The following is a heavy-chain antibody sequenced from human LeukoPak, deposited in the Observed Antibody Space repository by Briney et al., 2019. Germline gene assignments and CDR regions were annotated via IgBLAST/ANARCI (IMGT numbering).Heavy chain of an antibody. D-gene: IGHD3-22*01. CDR2: IYYSGYT. J-gene: IGHJ4*02. CDR3: ARRDDYYDSSGLDY. CDR1: GGSISSYY. Sequence: RPSETLSLTCTVSGGSISSYYWSWIRQPPGKGLKWIGNIYYSGYTTYSPSLRSRVTISVDTSKNQFSLKLSSVTAADTAVYYCARRDDYYDSSGLDYWGQGTLVTVSS. V-gene: IGHV4-59*01.